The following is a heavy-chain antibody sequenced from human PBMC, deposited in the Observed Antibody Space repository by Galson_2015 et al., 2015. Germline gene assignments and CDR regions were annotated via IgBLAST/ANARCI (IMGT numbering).Heavy chain of an antibody. J-gene: IGHJ5*01. CDR3: ARQTVATRSFDS. CDR2: IAQSGTA. D-gene: IGHD4-23*01. CDR1: GSSINTNHY. V-gene: IGHV4-38-2*02. Sequence: SETLSLTCTVSGSSINTNHYWGWVRQPPGKGLEWIATIAQSGTAYYSPSLKSRFTISIDTSKHQFSLNLTSATASDTAAYFCARQTVATRSFDSW.